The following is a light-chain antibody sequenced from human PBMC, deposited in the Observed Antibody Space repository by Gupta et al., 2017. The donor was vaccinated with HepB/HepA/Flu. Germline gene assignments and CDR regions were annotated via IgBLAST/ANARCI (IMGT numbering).Light chain of an antibody. CDR2: AAT. V-gene: IGKV1-39*01. J-gene: IGKJ3*01. CDR1: QRISTY. CDR3: QQSFNTPPT. Sequence: DMQMSQSPSSLSASVGDRVAITCRASQRISTYLNWYQQKPGKAPKLLFYAATSLQSGVPSRFSGSGSGTDFTLTISSLQPEDVASYYCQQSFNTPPTFGPGTKVDI.